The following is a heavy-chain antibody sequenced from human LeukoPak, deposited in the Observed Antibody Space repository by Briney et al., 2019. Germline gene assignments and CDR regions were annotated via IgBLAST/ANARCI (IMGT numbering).Heavy chain of an antibody. CDR1: GFTFSSYS. V-gene: IGHV3-48*01. D-gene: IGHD6-13*01. Sequence: GGSLRLSCAASGFTFSSYSMNWVRQAPGKGLEWVSYISSSSSTIYYADSVKGRFTISRDNAKNSLYLQMNSLGAEDTAVYYCARVILRAAATFDYWGQGTLVTVSS. CDR2: ISSSSSTI. J-gene: IGHJ4*02. CDR3: ARVILRAAATFDY.